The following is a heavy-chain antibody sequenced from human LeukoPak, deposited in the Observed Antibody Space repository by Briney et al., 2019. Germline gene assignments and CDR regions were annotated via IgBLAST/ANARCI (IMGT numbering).Heavy chain of an antibody. CDR1: GGTFSSYA. Sequence: SSVKVSCKASGGTFSSYAISWVRQAPGQGLEWMGGIIPIFGTANYAQKFQGRVTITADESTSTAYMELSSLRSDDTAVYYCARAQTLAAPFLDPWGQGTLVTVSS. CDR3: ARAQTLAAPFLDP. J-gene: IGHJ5*02. D-gene: IGHD6-13*01. V-gene: IGHV1-69*13. CDR2: IIPIFGTA.